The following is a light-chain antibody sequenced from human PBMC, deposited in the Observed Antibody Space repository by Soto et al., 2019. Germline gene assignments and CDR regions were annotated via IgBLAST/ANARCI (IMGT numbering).Light chain of an antibody. CDR3: QQYQTWT. V-gene: IGKV1-5*03. CDR2: RAS. J-gene: IGKJ1*01. Sequence: DIQMTQSPFTLSASVGDRVTITCRASQSISRWLARYQQKPGKAPKLLIYRASSLESGVPSRFSGSGSGTEFTLTISGLQSDDSATYYCQQYQTWTFGQGTKVEIK. CDR1: QSISRW.